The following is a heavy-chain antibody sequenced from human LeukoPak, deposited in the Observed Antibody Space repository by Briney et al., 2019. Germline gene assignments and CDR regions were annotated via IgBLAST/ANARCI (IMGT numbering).Heavy chain of an antibody. J-gene: IGHJ4*02. CDR1: AGSISSYY. D-gene: IGHD5-18*01. CDR3: ARDNRRQLWLFDY. V-gene: IGHV4-4*07. CDR2: IYTSGST. Sequence: SATLSLTYPVAAGSISSYYSSWIRQPARNGLEWIGRIYTSGSTNYNPSLKSRVTMSVDTSKNQFSLKLSSVTAADTAVYYCARDNRRQLWLFDYWGQGTLVTVSS.